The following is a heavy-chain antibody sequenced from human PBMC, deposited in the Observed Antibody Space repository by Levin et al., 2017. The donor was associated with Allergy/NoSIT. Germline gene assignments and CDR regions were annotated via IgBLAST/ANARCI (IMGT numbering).Heavy chain of an antibody. Sequence: AGGSLRLSCAASGFNFGDFYMSWIRQAPGKGLEWVSYISTSGYTTYYADSVKGRFTISRDNGKNSLYLQMNSLTAEDTAFYYCARDQGTSTVTTNFDQWGQGTLLTVSS. V-gene: IGHV3-11*01. J-gene: IGHJ4*02. CDR2: ISTSGYTT. D-gene: IGHD4-17*01. CDR1: GFNFGDFY. CDR3: ARDQGTSTVTTNFDQ.